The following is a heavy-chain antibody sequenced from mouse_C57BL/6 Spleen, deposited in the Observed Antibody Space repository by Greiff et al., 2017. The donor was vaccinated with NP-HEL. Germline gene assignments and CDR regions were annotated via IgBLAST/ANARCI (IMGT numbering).Heavy chain of an antibody. CDR2: ISYSGST. D-gene: IGHD1-2*01. J-gene: IGHJ2*01. CDR1: GYSITSGYG. CDR3: ARTARIKY. V-gene: IGHV3-2*02. Sequence: EVQLQQSGPGLVKPSQSLSLTCTVTGYSITSGYGWNWIRQFPGNTLEWMGYISYSGSTNYNSSLKSRISITRDTSKNQFFLQLNSVTTEDTATYYCARTARIKYWGQGTTLTGSS.